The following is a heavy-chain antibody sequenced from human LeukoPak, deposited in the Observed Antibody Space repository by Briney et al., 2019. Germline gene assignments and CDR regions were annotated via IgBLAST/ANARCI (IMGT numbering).Heavy chain of an antibody. Sequence: SETLSLTCSVSGVSISNYYWTWIRQPPGKGLEWVGDISHSGSTNYNPSLKSRVTISVDTSKNQFSLKLSSVTAADTAVYHCATIGRLGPLRNYSGMDVWGQGTTVTVSS. D-gene: IGHD3-10*01. V-gene: IGHV4-34*01. CDR2: ISHSGST. J-gene: IGHJ6*02. CDR3: ATIGRLGPLRNYSGMDV. CDR1: GVSISNYY.